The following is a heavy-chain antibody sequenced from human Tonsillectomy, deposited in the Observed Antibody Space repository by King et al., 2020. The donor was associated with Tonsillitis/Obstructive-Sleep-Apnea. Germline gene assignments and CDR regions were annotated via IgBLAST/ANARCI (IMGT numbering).Heavy chain of an antibody. Sequence: VQLVESGAEVKKPGASVKVSCKASGYTFTSYDINWVRQATGQGLEWMGWMNPNSGNTGYAQKFQGRVTMTRNTSISTAYMELSSLRAEDTAVYYCARVLASIAARAGFDYWGQGTLVTVSS. V-gene: IGHV1-8*01. CDR2: MNPNSGNT. D-gene: IGHD6-6*01. J-gene: IGHJ4*02. CDR1: GYTFTSYD. CDR3: ARVLASIAARAGFDY.